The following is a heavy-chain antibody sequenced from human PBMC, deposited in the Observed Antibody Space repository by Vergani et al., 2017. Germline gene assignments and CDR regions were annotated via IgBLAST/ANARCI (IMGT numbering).Heavy chain of an antibody. CDR3: ARVYGGNPGWFDH. CDR1: GFTFSHSY. CDR2: ISSSSSYT. J-gene: IGHJ5*02. V-gene: IGHV3-11*05. Sequence: QVQLVESGGGLVKPGGSLTLSCASSGFTFSHSYMRWIRQAPGKGLGWVSYISSSSSYTNYEDSVKGRFPISRDNAKNSLYLQMHSLRAVDTAVYYCARVYGGNPGWFDHWGQGTLVTVSS. D-gene: IGHD4-23*01.